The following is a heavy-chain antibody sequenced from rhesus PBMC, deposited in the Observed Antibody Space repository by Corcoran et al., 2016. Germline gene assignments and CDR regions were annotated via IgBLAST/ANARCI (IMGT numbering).Heavy chain of an antibody. Sequence: EVQLVESGGGLGKPGGYLRLSCVASGFTLSSYFVHWVRQAPGKGLEGGSGISERGVTTYYADSVKGRFTISRDNANNSLFLQRNSLRAEDTAVYYCTRSPGGYLLRRGFDYWGQGVLVTVSS. CDR1: GFTLSSYF. V-gene: IGHV3-100*01. J-gene: IGHJ4*01. D-gene: IGHD2-27*01. CDR3: TRSPGGYLLRRGFDY. CDR2: ISERGVTT.